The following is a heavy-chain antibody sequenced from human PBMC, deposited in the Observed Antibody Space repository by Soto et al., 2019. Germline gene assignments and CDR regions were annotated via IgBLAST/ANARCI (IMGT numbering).Heavy chain of an antibody. Sequence: GGSLRLSCAASGFTFSSYAMHWVRQAPGKGLEWVAVISYDGSNKYYADSVKGRFTISRDNSKNTLYLQMNSLRAEDTAVYYCARDFVPGYSSSWDYYYYYYGMDVWGQGTTVTVSS. CDR1: GFTFSSYA. D-gene: IGHD6-13*01. CDR2: ISYDGSNK. J-gene: IGHJ6*02. V-gene: IGHV3-30-3*01. CDR3: ARDFVPGYSSSWDYYYYYYGMDV.